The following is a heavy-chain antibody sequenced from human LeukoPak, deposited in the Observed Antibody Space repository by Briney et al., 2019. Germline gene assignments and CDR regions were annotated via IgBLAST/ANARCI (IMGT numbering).Heavy chain of an antibody. J-gene: IGHJ4*02. CDR3: ARDQSRNDLEY. V-gene: IGHV3-7*04. Sequence: PGGSLRLSCAASGFTFNSYGMNWVRQAPGKGLQWVANINQDGSQEYYVDSVKGRFTISRDNAKNSLYLQINSLRVEDTAVYYCARDQSRNDLEYWGQGALVTVSS. D-gene: IGHD1-1*01. CDR1: GFTFNSYG. CDR2: INQDGSQE.